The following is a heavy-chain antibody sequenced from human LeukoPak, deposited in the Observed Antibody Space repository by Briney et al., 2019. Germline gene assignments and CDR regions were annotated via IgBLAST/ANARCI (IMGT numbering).Heavy chain of an antibody. CDR3: ARDHWSDDYASGSYGY. J-gene: IGHJ4*02. D-gene: IGHD3-16*01. Sequence: ASVKVSCKASGYTFTSYGISWVRQAPGQGLEWMGWISAYNGNTNYAQKLQGRVTMATDTSTSTAYMELRSLRSDHTAVYYCARDHWSDDYASGSYGYWGQGTLVTVSS. V-gene: IGHV1-18*01. CDR2: ISAYNGNT. CDR1: GYTFTSYG.